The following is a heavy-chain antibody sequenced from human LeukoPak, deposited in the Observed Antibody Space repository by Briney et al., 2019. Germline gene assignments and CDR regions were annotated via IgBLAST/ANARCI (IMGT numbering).Heavy chain of an antibody. Sequence: QTGGSLRLSCAASGFTFDDYAMHWVRQAPGKGLEWVSGISWNSGSIGYADSVKGRFTISRDNAKNSLYLQMNSLRAEDTALYYCARGNDYGWTIGYFDYWGQGTLVTVSS. CDR2: ISWNSGSI. J-gene: IGHJ4*02. CDR3: ARGNDYGWTIGYFDY. D-gene: IGHD4-17*01. CDR1: GFTFDDYA. V-gene: IGHV3-9*01.